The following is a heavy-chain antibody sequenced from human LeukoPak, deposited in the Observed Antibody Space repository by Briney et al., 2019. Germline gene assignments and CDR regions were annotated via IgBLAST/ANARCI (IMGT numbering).Heavy chain of an antibody. V-gene: IGHV5-51*01. CDR3: ARGYSSSWYLFDY. CDR2: IYPGDSDT. Sequence: GESLKISCKGSGYSFTSYWIGWVRQMPGKGLEWMGIIYPGDSDTRYSPSFQGQVTISADKSISTAYMELSRLRSDDTAVYYCARGYSSSWYLFDYWGQGTLVTVSS. D-gene: IGHD6-13*01. J-gene: IGHJ4*02. CDR1: GYSFTSYW.